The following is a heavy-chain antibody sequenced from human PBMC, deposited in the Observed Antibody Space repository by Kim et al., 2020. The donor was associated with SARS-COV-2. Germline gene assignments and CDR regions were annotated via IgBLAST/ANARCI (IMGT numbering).Heavy chain of an antibody. D-gene: IGHD6-19*01. J-gene: IGHJ4*02. CDR1: GFTFSSYT. Sequence: GGSLRLSCAASGFTFSSYTMNWVRQAPGKGLEWVSSISSSSSYIYYADSVKGRFTISSDNAKNSLYLQMNSLRAEDTAVYYCARVLSSGWSYFDYWGQGTLVTVSS. V-gene: IGHV3-21*01. CDR3: ARVLSSGWSYFDY. CDR2: ISSSSSYI.